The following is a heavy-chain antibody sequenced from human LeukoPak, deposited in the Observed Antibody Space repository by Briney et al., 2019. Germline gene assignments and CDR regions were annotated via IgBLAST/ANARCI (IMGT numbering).Heavy chain of an antibody. J-gene: IGHJ6*03. CDR1: GGSISNYY. D-gene: IGHD3-10*01. V-gene: IGHV4-59*01. CDR2: IYYSGST. Sequence: SETLSLTCSVSGGSISNYYWSWIRQSPGKGPEWIGYIYYSGSTNYNPSLKSRVTISVDTSKNQFSLKLSSVTAADTAVYYCARSSGSYYKSYYYYYMDVWGKGTTVTISS. CDR3: ARSSGSYYKSYYYYYMDV.